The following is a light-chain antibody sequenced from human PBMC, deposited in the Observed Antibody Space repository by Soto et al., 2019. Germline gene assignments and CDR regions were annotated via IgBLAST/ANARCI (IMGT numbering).Light chain of an antibody. V-gene: IGKV4-1*01. Sequence: DIVMTQSPDSLAVSLGERATINCKSSQSVLYSSNNNNYLAWYQQKPGQPPKLLIYWASTRESGVPDRFSGSGSGTDFTLTISSLQAEDVAVYYCQQYDSTPQTFGQGTKVEIK. CDR1: QSVLYSSNNNNY. CDR2: WAS. CDR3: QQYDSTPQT. J-gene: IGKJ1*01.